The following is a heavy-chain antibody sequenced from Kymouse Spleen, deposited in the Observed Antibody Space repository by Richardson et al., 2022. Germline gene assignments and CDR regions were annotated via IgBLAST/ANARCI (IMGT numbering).Heavy chain of an antibody. V-gene: IGHV4-39*01. CDR2: IYYSGST. CDR3: AKNWNYDYYYYGMDV. CDR1: GGSISSSSYY. D-gene: IGHD1-7*01. Sequence: QLQLQESGPGLVKPSETLSLTCTVSGGSISSSSYYWGWIRQPPGKGLEWIGSIYYSGSTYYNPSLKSRVTISVDTSKNQFSLKLSSVTAADTAVYYCAKNWNYDYYYYGMDVWGQGTTVTVSS. J-gene: IGHJ6*02.